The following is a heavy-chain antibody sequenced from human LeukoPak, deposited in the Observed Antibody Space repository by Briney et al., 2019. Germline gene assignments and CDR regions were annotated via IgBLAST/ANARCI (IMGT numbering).Heavy chain of an antibody. CDR2: INPNGGT. D-gene: IGHD2-21*01. CDR1: GSTFSGHF. J-gene: IGHJ4*02. Sequence: GASMKVSCKASGSTFSGHFMHWVGQAPGQGLEWMGWINPNGGTTYAQKFQGRVTMTRDTSFSTAYMELRRLRSDDTAVYYCPRVPSIVVVDAITDLFDYWGQGTLLTVSS. CDR3: PRVPSIVVVDAITDLFDY. V-gene: IGHV1-2*02.